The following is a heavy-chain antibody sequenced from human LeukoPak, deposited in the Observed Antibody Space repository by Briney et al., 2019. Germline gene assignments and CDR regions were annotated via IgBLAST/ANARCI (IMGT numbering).Heavy chain of an antibody. V-gene: IGHV3-23*01. J-gene: IGHJ6*02. Sequence: GGSLRLSCAASGFTFSSYAMSWVRQAPGKGLEWVSAISGSGGSTYYADSVKGRFTISRDNSKNTLYPQMNSLRAEDTAVYYCASRPTVTTNYYYYGMDVWGQGTTVTVSS. CDR2: ISGSGGST. CDR3: ASRPTVTTNYYYYGMDV. CDR1: GFTFSSYA. D-gene: IGHD4-17*01.